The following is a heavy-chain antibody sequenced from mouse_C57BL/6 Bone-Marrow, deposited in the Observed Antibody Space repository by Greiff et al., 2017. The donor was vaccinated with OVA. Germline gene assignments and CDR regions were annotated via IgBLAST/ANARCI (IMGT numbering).Heavy chain of an antibody. CDR3: ARYDGSSPLVAY. Sequence: QVQLQQPGAELVKPGASVKMSCKASGYTFTSYWITWVKQRPGQGLEWIGDIYPGSGSTNYNEKFKSKATLTVDTSSSTAYMQLSSLTSEDSAVYYCARYDGSSPLVAYWGQGTLVTVSA. D-gene: IGHD1-1*01. CDR2: IYPGSGST. J-gene: IGHJ3*01. CDR1: GYTFTSYW. V-gene: IGHV1-55*01.